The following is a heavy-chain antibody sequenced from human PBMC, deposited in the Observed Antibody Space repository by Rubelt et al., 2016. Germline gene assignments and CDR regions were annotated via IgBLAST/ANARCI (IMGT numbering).Heavy chain of an antibody. D-gene: IGHD5-18*01. CDR3: ARRRIQLWLHWFDP. J-gene: IGHJ5*02. V-gene: IGHV4-39*01. Sequence: QVQLQESGPGLVKPSETLSLTCTVSGGSISSSSYYWGWIRQPPGKGLEWIGSIYYSGSTYYNPSLKSRVTISVDTSKNQFSLKLSSVTAADTAVYYCARRRIQLWLHWFDPWGQGTLVTVSS. CDR2: IYYSGST. CDR1: GGSISSSSYY.